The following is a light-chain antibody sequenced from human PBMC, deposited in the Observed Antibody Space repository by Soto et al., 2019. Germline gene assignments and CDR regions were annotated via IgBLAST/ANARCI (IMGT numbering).Light chain of an antibody. CDR1: QSVSTN. CDR2: STS. V-gene: IGKV3-15*01. Sequence: EIVMTQSPATLSVSPGESATLSCRASQSVSTNLAWYQQKPGQAPRLLIYSTSTRATGIPARFSGSGSGTEFTLTISSLQSEDFAVYYCQLYDDWPPLTFGGGTKVEIK. CDR3: QLYDDWPPLT. J-gene: IGKJ4*01.